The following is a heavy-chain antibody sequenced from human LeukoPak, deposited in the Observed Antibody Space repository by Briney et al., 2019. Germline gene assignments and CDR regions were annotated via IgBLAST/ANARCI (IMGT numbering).Heavy chain of an antibody. V-gene: IGHV3-53*01. D-gene: IGHD1-7*01. CDR3: ARSSRELGGYAPWELMPPFDY. J-gene: IGHJ4*02. CDR2: IYSGGST. CDR1: GFTVSSNY. Sequence: GGSLRLSCAASGFTVSSNYMSWVRQAPGRGLEWVSVIYSGGSTYYADSVKGRFTISRDNAKNSLYLQMNSLRAEDTAVYYCARSSRELGGYAPWELMPPFDYWGQGTLVTVSS.